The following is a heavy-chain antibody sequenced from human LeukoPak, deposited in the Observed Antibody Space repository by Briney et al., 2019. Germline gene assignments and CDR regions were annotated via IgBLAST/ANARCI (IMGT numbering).Heavy chain of an antibody. J-gene: IGHJ5*02. D-gene: IGHD5-18*01. CDR1: GFSLSTSGMC. Sequence: SGPALVKPTQTLTLTCTFSGFSLSTSGMCVSWIRQPPGKALEWLARIDWDDDKYYSTSLKTRLTISKDTSKNQVVLTMTNMDPVDTATYYCARVYTAIGWFDPWGQGTLATVSS. CDR3: ARVYTAIGWFDP. CDR2: IDWDDDK. V-gene: IGHV2-70*11.